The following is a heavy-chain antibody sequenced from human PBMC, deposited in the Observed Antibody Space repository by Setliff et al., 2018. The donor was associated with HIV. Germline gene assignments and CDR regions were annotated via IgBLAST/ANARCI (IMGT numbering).Heavy chain of an antibody. D-gene: IGHD3-16*01. V-gene: IGHV3-23*01. CDR2: ISAGGGTT. J-gene: IGHJ3*02. CDR1: GFTFSSYA. Sequence: GGSLRLSCAASGFTFSSYAMSWVRQAPGKGLEWVSGISAGGGTTYYADSVKGRFTISRDNSKNTLYLQMNSLRVEDTAVYYCAKMGSPVGPDAFDIWGQGTMVTVSS. CDR3: AKMGSPVGPDAFDI.